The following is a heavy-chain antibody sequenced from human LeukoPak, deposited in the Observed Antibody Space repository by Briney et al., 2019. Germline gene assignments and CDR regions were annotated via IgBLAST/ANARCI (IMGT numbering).Heavy chain of an antibody. CDR2: INHSGST. D-gene: IGHD2-2*01. Sequence: SETLSLTCAVYGGSFSGYYWSWIRQPPGKGLEWIGEINHSGSTNYNPSLKSRVTISVDTSKNRFSLELGSVTAADTAVYYCARGRGSTSCFDYWGQGTLVTVSS. V-gene: IGHV4-34*01. CDR1: GGSFSGYY. J-gene: IGHJ4*02. CDR3: ARGRGSTSCFDY.